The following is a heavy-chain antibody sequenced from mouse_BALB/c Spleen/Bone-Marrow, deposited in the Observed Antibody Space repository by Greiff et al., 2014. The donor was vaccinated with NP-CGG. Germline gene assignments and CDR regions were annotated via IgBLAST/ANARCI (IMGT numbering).Heavy chain of an antibody. J-gene: IGHJ4*01. CDR1: GFSFTSYG. CDR2: IWAGGST. V-gene: IGHV2-9*02. D-gene: IGHD2-1*01. Sequence: VKLQESGPGLVAPSQSLSITCTVSGFSFTSYGVHWVRQPPGKGLEWLGVIWAGGSTNYNSALMSRLSISKDKSKSQVFLKMNSLQTDDTAMYYCARGYGNLAMDYWGQGTSVTVSS. CDR3: ARGYGNLAMDY.